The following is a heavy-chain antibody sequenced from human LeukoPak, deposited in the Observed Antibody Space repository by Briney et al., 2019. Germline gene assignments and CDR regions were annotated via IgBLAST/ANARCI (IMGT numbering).Heavy chain of an antibody. J-gene: IGHJ6*04. V-gene: IGHV3-53*01. Sequence: GGSLRLSCTVSGFTVSSNSMSWVRQAPGKGLEWVSFIYSGGNTHYSDSVKGRFTISRDNSKNTLYLQMNSLRAEDTAVYYCAELGITMIGGVWGKGTTVTISS. CDR3: AELGITMIGGV. CDR1: GFTVSSNS. CDR2: IYSGGNT. D-gene: IGHD3-10*02.